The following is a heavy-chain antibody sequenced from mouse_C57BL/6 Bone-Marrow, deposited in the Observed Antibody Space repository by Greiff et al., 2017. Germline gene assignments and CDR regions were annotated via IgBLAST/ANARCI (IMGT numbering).Heavy chain of an antibody. V-gene: IGHV1-81*01. CDR2: IYPRSGNT. CDR1: GYTFTSYG. CDR3: AGRLRGYWYFDV. D-gene: IGHD2-4*01. J-gene: IGHJ1*03. Sequence: QVQLQQSGAELARPGASVMLSCKASGYTFTSYGISWVKQRTGQGLEWIGEIYPRSGNTYYNEKFKGKATLTADKSSSTAYMELRSLTSEDSAVYFCAGRLRGYWYFDVWGTGTTVTVSS.